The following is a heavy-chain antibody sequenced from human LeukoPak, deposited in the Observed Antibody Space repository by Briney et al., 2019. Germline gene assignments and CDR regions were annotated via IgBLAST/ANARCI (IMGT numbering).Heavy chain of an antibody. Sequence: GASVKVSCKASGGTFSNYTITWVRQAPGQGLEWMGRIIPGLGIISYAQKFQGRVTVTADKSTSTAYMELSSLRADDTAVYYCARALSDTSGYELAYWGQGTLVTVSS. J-gene: IGHJ4*02. V-gene: IGHV1-69*02. CDR3: ARALSDTSGYELAY. CDR1: GGTFSNYT. CDR2: IIPGLGII. D-gene: IGHD3-22*01.